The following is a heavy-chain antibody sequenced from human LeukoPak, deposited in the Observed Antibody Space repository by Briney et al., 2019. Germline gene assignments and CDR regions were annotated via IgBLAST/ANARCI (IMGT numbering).Heavy chain of an antibody. V-gene: IGHV1-69*13. Sequence: SVKVSCKASGGTFRNHAISWLRQAPGQGLEWMGGIIPFFNTPYYAQKFQGRVAISADESTNTAYMELSSLRSEDTAVYFCARPLTYYYETTDYPRPHSFDYWGQGTLVTVSS. D-gene: IGHD3-3*01. CDR1: GGTFRNHA. CDR3: ARPLTYYYETTDYPRPHSFDY. J-gene: IGHJ4*02. CDR2: IIPFFNTP.